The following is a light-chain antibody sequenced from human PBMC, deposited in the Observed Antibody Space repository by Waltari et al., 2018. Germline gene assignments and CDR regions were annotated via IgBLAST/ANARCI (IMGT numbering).Light chain of an antibody. CDR2: RAS. V-gene: IGKV3-15*01. CDR3: QQYNNWPPGT. Sequence: EMVVTQSPDTLSLSPGERATLSCRTSQTIGTSLAWYQRRPGQAPRLLTYRASTRATGIPDRFSGSGSESEFTLTISSLQSEDVALYYCQQYNNWPPGTFGQGTKVEI. J-gene: IGKJ1*01. CDR1: QTIGTS.